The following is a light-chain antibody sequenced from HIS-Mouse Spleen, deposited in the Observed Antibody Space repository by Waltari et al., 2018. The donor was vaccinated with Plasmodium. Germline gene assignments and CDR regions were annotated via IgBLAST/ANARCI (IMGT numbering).Light chain of an antibody. Sequence: QSVLTQPPSVSAAPGQKVTISCSGSSSNIGNNYVSWYQQLPGTAPQLLIYDNNKRPSGIPDRFAGAKSGTSATLGITGLQTGDEADYYCGTWDSSLSAGVVFGGGTKLTVL. J-gene: IGLJ2*01. CDR1: SSNIGNNY. CDR2: DNN. V-gene: IGLV1-51*01. CDR3: GTWDSSLSAGVV.